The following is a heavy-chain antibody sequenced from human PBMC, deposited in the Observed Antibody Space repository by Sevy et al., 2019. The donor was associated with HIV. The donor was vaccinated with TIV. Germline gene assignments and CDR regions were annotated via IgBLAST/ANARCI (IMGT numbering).Heavy chain of an antibody. J-gene: IGHJ6*02. D-gene: IGHD2-15*01. CDR3: ARVKDCSGGSCYSGANYYGMDV. Sequence: LSLTCAASGFTFSSYAMHWVRQAPGKGLEWVAVISYAGSNKYYADSVKGRFTISRDNSKNTLYLQMNSLRAEDTAVYYCARVKDCSGGSCYSGANYYGMDVWGQRTTVTVSS. CDR2: ISYAGSNK. CDR1: GFTFSSYA. V-gene: IGHV3-30*04.